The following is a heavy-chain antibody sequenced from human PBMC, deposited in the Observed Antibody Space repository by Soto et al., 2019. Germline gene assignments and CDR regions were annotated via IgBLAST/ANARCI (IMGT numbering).Heavy chain of an antibody. J-gene: IGHJ4*02. V-gene: IGHV1-46*01. CDR2: INASGGST. CDR1: GYTFTSYY. Sequence: QVQLVQSGAEVKKPGASVKVSCKASGYTFTSYYMHWVRQAPGQGLEWMGIINASGGSTSYAQKFQGRVTMTRDTSTSTVYMELSSLRSEDTAVYYCARDIMTTVVTPRLKGFDYWGQGTLVTVSS. D-gene: IGHD4-17*01. CDR3: ARDIMTTVVTPRLKGFDY.